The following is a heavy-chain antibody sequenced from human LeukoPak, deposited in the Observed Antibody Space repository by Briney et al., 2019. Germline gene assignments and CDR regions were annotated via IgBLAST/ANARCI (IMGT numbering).Heavy chain of an antibody. CDR3: ARGSSFSLFDY. CDR2: INHSGST. V-gene: IGHV4-34*01. D-gene: IGHD2-15*01. Sequence: SETLSLTCAVYGGSFSGYYWSWIRQPPGKGLEWIGEINHSGSTNYSPSLKSRVTISVDTSKNQFSLKLSSVTAADTAVYYCARGSSFSLFDYWGQGTLVTVSS. J-gene: IGHJ4*02. CDR1: GGSFSGYY.